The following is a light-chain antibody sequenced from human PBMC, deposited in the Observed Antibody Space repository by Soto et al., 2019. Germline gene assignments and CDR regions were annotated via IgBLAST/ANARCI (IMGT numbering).Light chain of an antibody. V-gene: IGKV3-15*01. CDR3: QQYNNWPFS. CDR1: QCVPSH. J-gene: IGKJ5*01. CDR2: DVS. Sequence: VMTSSPASLHVSQWETVTLSCRAGQCVPSHFAWYQQKSGQSPRLLIYDVSTRATGVPARFSGTGSETDFTLTISGLQSEDSAVYFCQQYNNWPFSFGQGTRLEI.